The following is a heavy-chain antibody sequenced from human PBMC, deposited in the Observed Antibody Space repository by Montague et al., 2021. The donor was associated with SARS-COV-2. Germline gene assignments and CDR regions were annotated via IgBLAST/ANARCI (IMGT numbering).Heavy chain of an antibody. D-gene: IGHD3-22*01. CDR1: GFTFSCYA. J-gene: IGHJ5*02. Sequence: SLRLSCAASGFTFSCYAMHWVRQAPGKGLEWVAVISYDGSNKYYADSVKGRFTISRDNSKNTLYLQMNGLRAEDTAVYYCARDRRYYDSSVYPGVAYNWFDPWGQGTLVTVSS. CDR2: ISYDGSNK. V-gene: IGHV3-30-3*01. CDR3: ARDRRYYDSSVYPGVAYNWFDP.